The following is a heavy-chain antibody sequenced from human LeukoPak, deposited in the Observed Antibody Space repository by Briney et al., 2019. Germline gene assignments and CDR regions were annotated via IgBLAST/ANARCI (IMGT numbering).Heavy chain of an antibody. Sequence: GGSLRLSCLASGYTFSSYSINWVRQAPGKGLEWVSSISVRSNYIYYADSVRGRFRISRDDARDSLYLQMNSLRAEDTAVYYCVRLRRNSDTSGFHYYYDFWGQGTLVTVS. V-gene: IGHV3-21*01. CDR3: VRLRRNSDTSGFHYYYDF. D-gene: IGHD3-22*01. J-gene: IGHJ4*02. CDR1: GYTFSSYS. CDR2: ISVRSNYI.